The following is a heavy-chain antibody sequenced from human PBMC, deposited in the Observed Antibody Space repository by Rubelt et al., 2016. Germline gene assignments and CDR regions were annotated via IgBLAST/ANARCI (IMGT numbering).Heavy chain of an antibody. Sequence: QLQLQESGSGLVRPSETLSLTCTVSGGSISSSSYYWGWIGQPPGKGLEWIGSIYFSGSTYYNPSLKRRVTISVQTSKNQCSRKLSAVTAADTAVYYCARGFDGSGSYSWFDPWGQGTLVTVSS. CDR3: ARGFDGSGSYSWFDP. CDR1: GGSISSSSYY. CDR2: IYFSGST. V-gene: IGHV4-39*01. D-gene: IGHD3-10*01. J-gene: IGHJ5*02.